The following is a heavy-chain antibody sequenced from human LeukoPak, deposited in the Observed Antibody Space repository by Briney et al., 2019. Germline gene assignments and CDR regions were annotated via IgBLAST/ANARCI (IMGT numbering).Heavy chain of an antibody. CDR2: IYYSGST. D-gene: IGHD2-15*01. V-gene: IGHV4-39*01. CDR3: AGQAVVVAALLDC. J-gene: IGHJ4*02. Sequence: PSETLSLTCTVSGGSISSSSYYWGWIRQPPGKGLEWIGNIYYSGSTYYNPSLMSRVTISVDTSKNHFSLKLSSVTAADTAVYYCAGQAVVVAALLDCWGQGTLVTVSS. CDR1: GGSISSSSYY.